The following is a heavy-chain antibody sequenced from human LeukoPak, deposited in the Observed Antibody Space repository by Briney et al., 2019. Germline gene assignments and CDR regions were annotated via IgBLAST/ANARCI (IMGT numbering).Heavy chain of an antibody. Sequence: ASVKVSCKASGYTFTSYGITWVRQAPGQGLEWMGWISPNNDNTNYAQKLQGRVTMTTDTSTSTAYMELSSLRSEDTAVYYCASRNTGYYDSSGYYRWGQGTLVTVSS. J-gene: IGHJ4*02. CDR1: GYTFTSYG. CDR2: ISPNNDNT. V-gene: IGHV1-18*01. CDR3: ASRNTGYYDSSGYYR. D-gene: IGHD3-22*01.